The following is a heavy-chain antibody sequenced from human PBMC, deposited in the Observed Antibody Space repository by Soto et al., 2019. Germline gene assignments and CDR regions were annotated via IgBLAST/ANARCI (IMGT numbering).Heavy chain of an antibody. CDR1: GGTFSSYA. Sequence: SVKVSCKASGGTFSSYALSWMRPAPGPGLEWMGGIIPIFGTANYAQKFQGRVTITADESTSTAYMELSSLRSEDTAVYYCARDLGVRSAWYYYYGMDVWGQGTTVTVSS. D-gene: IGHD3-16*01. CDR2: IIPIFGTA. CDR3: ARDLGVRSAWYYYYGMDV. J-gene: IGHJ6*02. V-gene: IGHV1-69*13.